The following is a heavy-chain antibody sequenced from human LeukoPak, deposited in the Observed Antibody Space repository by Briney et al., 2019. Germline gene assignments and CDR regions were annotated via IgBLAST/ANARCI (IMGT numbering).Heavy chain of an antibody. J-gene: IGHJ3*02. CDR2: IYYSGST. CDR3: ARITYYDFWSGYYTLNDAFDI. CDR1: GGSISSSSYY. D-gene: IGHD3-3*01. V-gene: IGHV4-39*01. Sequence: SETLSLTCTVSGGSISSSSYYWGWIRQPPGKGLEWIGSIYYSGSTYYNPSLNSRVTISVDTSKNQFSRKLSSMTAADTDVYYCARITYYDFWSGYYTLNDAFDIWGQGTMVTVSS.